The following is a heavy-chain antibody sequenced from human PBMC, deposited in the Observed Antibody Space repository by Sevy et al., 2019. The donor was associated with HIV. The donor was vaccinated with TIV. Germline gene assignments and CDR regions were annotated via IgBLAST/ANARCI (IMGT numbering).Heavy chain of an antibody. V-gene: IGHV3-30*02. CDR3: AKNTAAVGVGGFDY. J-gene: IGHJ4*02. CDR2: ICLDGSDR. Sequence: GGSLRLSCTASGLSFSDYGMHWVRQAPGKGLEWVAFICLDGSDRYYADSVKGRFTISRDNSKNILYLQMSSLRLEDTALYYCAKNTAAVGVGGFDYWGQGTLVTVSS. D-gene: IGHD6-13*01. CDR1: GLSFSDYG.